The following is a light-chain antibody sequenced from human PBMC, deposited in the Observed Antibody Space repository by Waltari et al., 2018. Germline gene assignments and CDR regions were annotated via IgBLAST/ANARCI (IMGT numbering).Light chain of an antibody. CDR1: QSVGES. Sequence: EIVLTQSPATLSLSLGESATVSCRASQSVGESVAWYQQTPGQAPRLLIYGSFRRATGVPARFSAGGSGTDFSLTISSLEPEDFAIYYCQQGGTTFGGGTKVEIK. CDR2: GSF. J-gene: IGKJ4*01. CDR3: QQGGTT. V-gene: IGKV3-11*01.